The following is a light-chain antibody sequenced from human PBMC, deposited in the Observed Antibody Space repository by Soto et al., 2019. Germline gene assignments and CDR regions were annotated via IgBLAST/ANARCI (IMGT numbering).Light chain of an antibody. V-gene: IGLV1-44*01. CDR3: AAWDDSLKGVV. CDR2: GNN. CDR1: TSIIGSNT. Sequence: QSVLTQSPSASGTPGQRVTISCFGSTSIIGSNTVSWYQQLPGTVPKLLIYGNNQRPSGVPDRFSVSESGTSASLAISGLQSDDEADYYCAAWDDSLKGVVFGGGTKVTVL. J-gene: IGLJ2*01.